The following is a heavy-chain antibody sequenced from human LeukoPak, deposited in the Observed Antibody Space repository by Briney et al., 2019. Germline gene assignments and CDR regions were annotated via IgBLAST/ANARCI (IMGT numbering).Heavy chain of an antibody. V-gene: IGHV4-39*01. Sequence: SEPLSLTCTVSGGSISSSSYYWGRIRQPPGKGLEWIGSIYYSGSTYDNPSLKSRVTMSVAMSKNQFSLKLNSVTAADTAVYYCARHSSGWLSYFDYWGQGTLVTVSS. D-gene: IGHD6-19*01. CDR2: IYYSGST. CDR1: GGSISSSSYY. J-gene: IGHJ4*02. CDR3: ARHSSGWLSYFDY.